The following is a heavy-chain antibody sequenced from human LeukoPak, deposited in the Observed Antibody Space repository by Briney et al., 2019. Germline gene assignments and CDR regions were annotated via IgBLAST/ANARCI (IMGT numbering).Heavy chain of an antibody. Sequence: SGGSLRHSCAASGFTLSSYSMNWVRPAPGKGLEWVSSISSSSSYIYYADSVKGRFTISRDNAKNSLYLQMNSLRAEDTAVYYCARDSGGKIYRHFDYWGQGTLVTVSS. CDR2: ISSSSSYI. CDR1: GFTLSSYS. V-gene: IGHV3-21*01. D-gene: IGHD2-8*02. J-gene: IGHJ4*02. CDR3: ARDSGGKIYRHFDY.